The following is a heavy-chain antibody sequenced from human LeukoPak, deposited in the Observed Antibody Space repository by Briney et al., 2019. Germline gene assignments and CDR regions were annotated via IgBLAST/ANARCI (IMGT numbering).Heavy chain of an antibody. Sequence: GGSLRLSCAASGFTSSSYAMGWVRQAPGKGLEWVSAVSVSGGYSYYADSVKGRFTISRDNSESTLYLQMNSLRVEDAAIYYCAKYYDSSGYYYAYFDYWGQGSLVTVSS. CDR3: AKYYDSSGYYYAYFDY. CDR1: GFTSSSYA. V-gene: IGHV3-23*01. D-gene: IGHD3-22*01. J-gene: IGHJ4*02. CDR2: VSVSGGYS.